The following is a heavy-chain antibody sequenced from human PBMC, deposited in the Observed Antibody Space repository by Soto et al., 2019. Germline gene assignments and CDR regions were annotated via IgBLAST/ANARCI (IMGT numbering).Heavy chain of an antibody. V-gene: IGHV3-23*01. CDR3: AKSRGSGSYFNPSDAFDF. CDR1: GFTFSSYA. CDR2: ISGSGGGT. J-gene: IGHJ3*01. D-gene: IGHD3-10*01. Sequence: EVQLLDSGGGLVQPGGSLRLSCAASGFTFSSYAMSWVRQAPGKGLEWVSSISGSGGGTYYADSVKGRFTISRDNSKITLALKMNSLRAEDTAVYYCAKSRGSGSYFNPSDAFDFWGQGTMVTVSS.